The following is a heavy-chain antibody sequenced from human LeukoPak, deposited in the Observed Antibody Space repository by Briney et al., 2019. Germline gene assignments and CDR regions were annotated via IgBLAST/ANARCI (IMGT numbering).Heavy chain of an antibody. V-gene: IGHV3-33*01. Sequence: GGSLRLSCAASGFTFSSYGMHWVRQAPGKGLEWVAVIWYDGSNKYYADSVQGRLTISRDNFKNTLYLQMNRLRAEDTAVYYCARDDCSSTSCYFDYWGPGTLVTASS. CDR3: ARDDCSSTSCYFDY. D-gene: IGHD2-2*01. J-gene: IGHJ4*02. CDR2: IWYDGSNK. CDR1: GFTFSSYG.